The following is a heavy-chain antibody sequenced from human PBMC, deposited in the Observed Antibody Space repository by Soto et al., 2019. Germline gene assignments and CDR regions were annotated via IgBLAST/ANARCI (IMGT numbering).Heavy chain of an antibody. CDR3: ARSELRYNLHFDY. D-gene: IGHD1-20*01. V-gene: IGHV1-46*03. J-gene: IGHJ4*02. CDR1: GYTFTNYY. Sequence: GASVKVSCKASGYTFTNYYIHWVRQAPGQGLEWMGIINPSSGGATYAQRFQGRVTLTRDTSTRTVYMQLSSLRSADTAFYYCARSELRYNLHFDYWGQGTLVTVSS. CDR2: INPSSGGA.